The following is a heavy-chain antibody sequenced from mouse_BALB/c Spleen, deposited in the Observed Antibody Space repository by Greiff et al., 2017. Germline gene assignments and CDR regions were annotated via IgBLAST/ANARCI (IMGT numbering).Heavy chain of an antibody. CDR3: ARYGDYYGRKDYAMDY. V-gene: IGHV5-9*03. CDR1: GLTFSSYT. Sequence: EVKLMESGGGLVKPGGSLKLSCAASGLTFSSYTMSWVRQTPEKRLEWVATISSGGGNTYYPDSVKGRFTISRDNAKNNLYLQMSSLRSEDTALYYCARYGDYYGRKDYAMDYWGQGTSVTVSS. J-gene: IGHJ4*01. CDR2: ISSGGGNT. D-gene: IGHD1-1*01.